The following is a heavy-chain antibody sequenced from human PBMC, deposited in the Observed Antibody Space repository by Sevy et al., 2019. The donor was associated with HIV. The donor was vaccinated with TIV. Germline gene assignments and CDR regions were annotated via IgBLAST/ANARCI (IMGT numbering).Heavy chain of an antibody. CDR2: IKHDGSET. J-gene: IGHJ4*02. V-gene: IGHV3-7*03. CDR1: GFDFNNHW. CDR3: ARLPTGLQSFNYLLSTSFDS. D-gene: IGHD3-9*01. Sequence: GGSLRLSCAASGFDFNNHWMSWVRQAPEKGLEWVANIKHDGSETYYVDSLEGRFTISRDNAKNSLSLQINDLRAEDTAMYYCARLPTGLQSFNYLLSTSFDSWGQGTLVTVSS.